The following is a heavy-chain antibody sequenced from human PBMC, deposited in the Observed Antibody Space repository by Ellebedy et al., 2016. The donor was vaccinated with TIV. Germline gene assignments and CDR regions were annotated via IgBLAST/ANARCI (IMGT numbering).Heavy chain of an antibody. CDR3: ARTDPWQPIDD. V-gene: IGHV4-39*01. D-gene: IGHD2-21*02. CDR2: VYYSGSP. CDR1: GGSVSSTRYY. Sequence: MPSETLSLTCSVSGGSVSSTRYYWAWIRQPPGKGLEYIGRVYYSGSPYYNPSFKSRVTLSADTSKNQFSLNLRTVPAAGTAVYYCARTDPWQPIDDWGQGILVSVSS. J-gene: IGHJ4*02.